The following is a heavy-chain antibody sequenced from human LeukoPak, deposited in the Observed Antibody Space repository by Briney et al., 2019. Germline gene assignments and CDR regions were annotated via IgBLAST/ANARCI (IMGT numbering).Heavy chain of an antibody. CDR3: ARVRAMAGTFDY. Sequence: PSETLSLTCAVSGGSFSGYYWNWIRQPPGKGPEWIGSIYHSGSTYYNPSLKSRVTISVDTSKNQFSLKLSSVTAADTAVYYCARVRAMAGTFDYWGQGTLVTVSS. CDR1: GGSFSGYY. CDR2: IYHSGST. D-gene: IGHD1-7*01. J-gene: IGHJ4*02. V-gene: IGHV4-34*01.